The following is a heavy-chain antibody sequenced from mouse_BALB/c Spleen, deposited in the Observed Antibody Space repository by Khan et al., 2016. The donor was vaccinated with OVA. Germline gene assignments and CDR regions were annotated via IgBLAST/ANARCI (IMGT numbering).Heavy chain of an antibody. V-gene: IGHV1-7*01. CDR3: ARRLGRGFAY. CDR1: GYTFTSYW. Sequence: QVQLKQSGAELAKPGASVKMSCKAAGYTFTSYWMHWVKQRPGQGLEWIGYINPSTGYTEYNQKFKDKATLTADKSSSTAYMQLSSLTSEDSAAYYCARRLGRGFAYWGQGTLVTVSA. J-gene: IGHJ3*01. CDR2: INPSTGYT.